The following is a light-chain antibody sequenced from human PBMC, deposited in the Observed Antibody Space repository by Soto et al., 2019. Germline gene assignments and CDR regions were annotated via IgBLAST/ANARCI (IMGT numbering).Light chain of an antibody. CDR1: QSVSSN. J-gene: IGKJ1*01. CDR3: QQYNNWPLGTWT. CDR2: GAS. V-gene: IGKV3-15*01. Sequence: EIVMTQSPATLSVSPGERATLSCRASQSVSSNLAWYQQKPGQAPRLLIYGASTRATGIPARFSGSGSGTEFTLTISSLQSEDFAVYYCQQYNNWPLGTWTFGQGTKVEI.